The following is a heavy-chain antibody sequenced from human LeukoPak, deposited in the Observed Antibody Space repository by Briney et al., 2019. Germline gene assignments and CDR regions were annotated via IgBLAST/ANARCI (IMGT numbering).Heavy chain of an antibody. D-gene: IGHD2/OR15-2a*01. CDR2: IYYSGST. CDR3: ARQADVPSSIGYFDF. J-gene: IGHJ4*02. CDR1: GGSISSSSYY. Sequence: SSETLSFTCTVSGGSISSSSYYWGWIRQPPGKGLEWIGSIYYSGSTYYNPSLKSRVTISVDTSKNQFSLKLSSVTAADTAVYYCARQADVPSSIGYFDFWGQGAPVTVSS. V-gene: IGHV4-39*01.